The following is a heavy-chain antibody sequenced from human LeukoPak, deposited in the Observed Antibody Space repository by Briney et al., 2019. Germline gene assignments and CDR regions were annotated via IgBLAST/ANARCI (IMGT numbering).Heavy chain of an antibody. Sequence: PSETLSLTCTVSGGSISSYYWSWIRQPPGKGLEWIGYIYYSGSTNYNPSLKSRVTISVDTSKNQFYLKLSSVTAADTAVYYCAKGRGATTPFDYWGQGTLVTVSS. V-gene: IGHV4-59*01. J-gene: IGHJ4*02. CDR2: IYYSGST. CDR1: GGSISSYY. D-gene: IGHD1-26*01. CDR3: AKGRGATTPFDY.